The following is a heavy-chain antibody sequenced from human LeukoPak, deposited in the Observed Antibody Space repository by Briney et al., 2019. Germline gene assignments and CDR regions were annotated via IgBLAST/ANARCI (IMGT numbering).Heavy chain of an antibody. D-gene: IGHD2-21*01. J-gene: IGHJ3*02. CDR3: ARFIRRGFVVARYHDAFDI. Sequence: GGSLRLSCAASGFTFSSYSMNWVRQAPGKGLEWVSSISSSSSYIYYADSVKGRFTISRDNAKNSLYLQMNSLRAEDTAVYYCARFIRRGFVVARYHDAFDIWGQGTMVTVSS. CDR2: ISSSSSYI. CDR1: GFTFSSYS. V-gene: IGHV3-21*01.